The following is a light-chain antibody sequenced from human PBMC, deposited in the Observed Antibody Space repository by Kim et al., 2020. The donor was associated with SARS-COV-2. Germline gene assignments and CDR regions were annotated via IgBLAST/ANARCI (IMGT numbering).Light chain of an antibody. Sequence: SSELTQDPAVSVALGQTVRITCQGDSLRSYYASWYQQKPGQAPVLVIYGKNNRPSGIPDRFSGSSSGNTASLTITGAQAEEEADYYCNSRDNVVFGGGTQ. CDR3: NSRDNVV. CDR2: GKN. J-gene: IGLJ2*01. V-gene: IGLV3-19*01. CDR1: SLRSYY.